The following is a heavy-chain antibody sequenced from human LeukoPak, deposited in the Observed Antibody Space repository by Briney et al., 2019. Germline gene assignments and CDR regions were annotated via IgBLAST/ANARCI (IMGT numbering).Heavy chain of an antibody. V-gene: IGHV3-74*01. Sequence: GGSLRLSCTASGFSFSGHWMHWARQLPGKGLVWVSRISPTGSTTSYADSVKGRFTVSRDNAKNTLYLQVNNLRAEDTAVYYCTRGPNSNWSGLDFWGQGTLLTVSS. J-gene: IGHJ4*02. CDR2: ISPTGSTT. CDR3: TRGPNSNWSGLDF. D-gene: IGHD6-6*01. CDR1: GFSFSGHW.